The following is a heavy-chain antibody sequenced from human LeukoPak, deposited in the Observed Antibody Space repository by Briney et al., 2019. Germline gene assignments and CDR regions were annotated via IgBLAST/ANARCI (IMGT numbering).Heavy chain of an antibody. D-gene: IGHD1-26*01. CDR2: IYHSGST. J-gene: IGHJ3*02. Sequence: PSGTLSLTCAVSGGSISSSNWWSWVRRPPGKGLEWIGEIYHSGSTNYNPSLKSRVTISVDKSKNQFSLNLSSVTAADTAVYYCASTYSLYDAFDIWGQGTMVTVSS. CDR1: GGSISSSNW. V-gene: IGHV4-4*02. CDR3: ASTYSLYDAFDI.